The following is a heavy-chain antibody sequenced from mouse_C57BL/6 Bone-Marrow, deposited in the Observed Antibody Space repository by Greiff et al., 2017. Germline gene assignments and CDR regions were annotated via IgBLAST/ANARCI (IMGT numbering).Heavy chain of an antibody. CDR3: ARRGDWRYFDV. Sequence: LQESGAELVKPGASVKISCKASGYAFSSYWMNWVKQRPGKGLEWIGQIYPGDGDTNYNGKFKGKATLTADKSSSTAYMQLSSLTSEDSAVYFCARRGDWRYFDVWGTGTTVTVSS. CDR2: IYPGDGDT. CDR1: GYAFSSYW. D-gene: IGHD4-1*01. J-gene: IGHJ1*03. V-gene: IGHV1-80*01.